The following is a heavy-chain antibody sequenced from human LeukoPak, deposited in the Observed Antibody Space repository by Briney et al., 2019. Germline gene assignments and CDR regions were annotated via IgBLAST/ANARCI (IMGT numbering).Heavy chain of an antibody. CDR1: GFTFSSYA. V-gene: IGHV3-23*01. Sequence: GGSLRLSCAASGFTFSSYAMSWVRQAPGKGLEWVSVISGSGGSTYYADSVKGRFTISRDNSKNTLYLQMNSLRAEDTAVYYCAKDPDETIFGVTGGFDPWGQGTLVTVSS. CDR3: AKDPDETIFGVTGGFDP. J-gene: IGHJ5*02. D-gene: IGHD3-3*01. CDR2: ISGSGGST.